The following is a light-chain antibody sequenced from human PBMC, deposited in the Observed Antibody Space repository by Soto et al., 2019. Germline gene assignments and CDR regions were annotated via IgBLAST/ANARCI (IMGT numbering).Light chain of an antibody. CDR1: QGISSA. CDR3: QQFNSYPLT. V-gene: IGKV1-13*02. J-gene: IGKJ4*01. Sequence: AIQLTQSPSSLSASVGDRVTITCRASQGISSALAWYQQKSGKAPKLLIYDASSLESGVPSRFSGSGSATAFTLTLSRLQPEDFATYYCQQFNSYPLTFGGGTKVDI. CDR2: DAS.